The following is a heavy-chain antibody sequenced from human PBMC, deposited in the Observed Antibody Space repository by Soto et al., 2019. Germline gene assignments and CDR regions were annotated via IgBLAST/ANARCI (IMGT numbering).Heavy chain of an antibody. CDR1: GFTFSDYY. V-gene: IGHV3-11*06. J-gene: IGHJ4*02. D-gene: IGHD1-7*01. Sequence: QVQLVESGGGLVKPGGSLRLSCAASGFTFSDYYMSWIRQAPGKGLEWVSYISSSSSYTNYADSVKGRFTISRDNAKNSLYLQMNRLRAEDTAVYYCARARGKLELSDYWGQGTLVTVSS. CDR3: ARARGKLELSDY. CDR2: ISSSSSYT.